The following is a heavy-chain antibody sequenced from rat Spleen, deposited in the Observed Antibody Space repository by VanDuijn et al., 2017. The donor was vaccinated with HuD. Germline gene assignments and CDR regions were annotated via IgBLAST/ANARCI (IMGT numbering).Heavy chain of an antibody. J-gene: IGHJ2*01. Sequence: QVQLRESGPGLVQPSQTLSLTCTVSGFSLINYSVNWVRQPPGKGLEWIGAMGSGGTTDFNSALKSRLSISRDTSKSQVFLKMNSLQTEDTATYYCARANRESYAHFDYWGQGVMVTVSS. V-gene: IGHV2-15*01. CDR2: MGSGGTT. CDR3: ARANRESYAHFDY. D-gene: IGHD1-12*01. CDR1: GFSLINYS.